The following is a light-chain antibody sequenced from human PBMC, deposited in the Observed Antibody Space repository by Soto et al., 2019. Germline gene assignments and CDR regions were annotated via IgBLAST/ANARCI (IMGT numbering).Light chain of an antibody. J-gene: IGKJ2*01. CDR2: GAS. CDR3: QQYGSSLYT. CDR1: QSVSSSY. V-gene: IGKV3-20*01. Sequence: EIVLTPSPGTLSLSPGERATLSCRASQSVSSSYLAWYQQKPGQAPRLLIYGASSRATAIPDRFSGSGSGTDFTLTISRLEPEDVAVYYCQQYGSSLYTFGQGTKLEIK.